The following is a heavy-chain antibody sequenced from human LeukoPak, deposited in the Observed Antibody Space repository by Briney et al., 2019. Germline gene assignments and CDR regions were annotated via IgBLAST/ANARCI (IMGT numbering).Heavy chain of an antibody. Sequence: GGSLRLPCAAPGFSFDDYAIHWVRQAPGKGLEWVSLISGDGGSTFYADSVKGRFTISRDNSKNSLYLQMSSLRSEDTALYYCARESDSSGWYDSWGQGTLVTVSS. CDR3: ARESDSSGWYDS. CDR1: GFSFDDYA. V-gene: IGHV3-43*02. CDR2: ISGDGGST. D-gene: IGHD3-22*01. J-gene: IGHJ5*01.